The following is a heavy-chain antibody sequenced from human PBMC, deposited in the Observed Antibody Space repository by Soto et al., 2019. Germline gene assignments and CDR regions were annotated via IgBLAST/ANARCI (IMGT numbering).Heavy chain of an antibody. J-gene: IGHJ3*02. V-gene: IGHV3-73*01. CDR3: TRHLPFMIQRIDAFDI. CDR2: IRSKANSYAT. Sequence: EVQLVESGGGLVQPGGSLKLSCAASGFTFSGSAMHWVRQASGKGLEWVGRIRSKANSYATAYAASVKGRFTISRDDSMNMAYLQMESLKTEDEGVYYGTRHLPFMIQRIDAFDIWGQGTMVTVSS. CDR1: GFTFSGSA. D-gene: IGHD3-16*01.